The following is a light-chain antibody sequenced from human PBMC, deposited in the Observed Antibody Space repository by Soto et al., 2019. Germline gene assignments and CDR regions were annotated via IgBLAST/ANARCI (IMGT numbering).Light chain of an antibody. CDR1: QSVSSN. J-gene: IGKJ1*01. Sequence: EIVMTQSPATLSVSPGERATLSCRATQSVSSNLAWYQQKPGQAPRLLIYGASTRATGIPARFSGSGSGTGFTFTVSSLQSEDFAVYYCQQYNDWPRTFGQGTKVEIK. CDR2: GAS. CDR3: QQYNDWPRT. V-gene: IGKV3-15*01.